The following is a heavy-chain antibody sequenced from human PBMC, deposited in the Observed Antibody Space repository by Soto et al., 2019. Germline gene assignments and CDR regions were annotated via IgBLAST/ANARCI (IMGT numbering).Heavy chain of an antibody. J-gene: IGHJ4*02. Sequence: EVQLVESGGGLVQPGRSLRLSCAASGFTFDDYAMHWVRQAPGKGLEWVSGISWNSGSIGYADSVKGRFTISRDNAKNSLYLQMNSLRAEDTALYYCAKYRFSSSWYYFDYWGQGTLVTVSS. CDR1: GFTFDDYA. CDR3: AKYRFSSSWYYFDY. V-gene: IGHV3-9*01. CDR2: ISWNSGSI. D-gene: IGHD6-13*01.